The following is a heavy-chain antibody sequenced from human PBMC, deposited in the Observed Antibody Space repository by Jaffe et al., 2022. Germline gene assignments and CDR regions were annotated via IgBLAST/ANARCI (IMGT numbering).Heavy chain of an antibody. J-gene: IGHJ5*02. CDR2: IDNSGATT. CDR1: GFRFTSYV. CDR3: AKYYDFGRSPFDP. V-gene: IGHV3-23*01. D-gene: IGHD3-22*01. Sequence: EVQLLESGGGLVQPGGSLRLSCVASGFRFTSYVMNWVRQAPGKGLEWVSTIDNSGATTYYADSVEGRFTISRDNSKNTVYLQMNSLRAEDTAVYHCAKYYDFGRSPFDPWGQGTLVTVSS.